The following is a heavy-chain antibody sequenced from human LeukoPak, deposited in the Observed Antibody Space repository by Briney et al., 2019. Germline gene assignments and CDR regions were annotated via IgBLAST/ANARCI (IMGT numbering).Heavy chain of an antibody. D-gene: IGHD2/OR15-2a*01. CDR1: GYTFTGYY. V-gene: IGHV1-2*02. Sequence: ASVKVSCKASGYTFTGYYMHWVRQAPGQGLEWMGWINPNSGGTNYAQKFQGRVTMTRDKSINTAYMELSSLRSDDTAVYYCARYIQNVGFDIWGQGTMVTVSA. J-gene: IGHJ3*02. CDR2: INPNSGGT. CDR3: ARYIQNVGFDI.